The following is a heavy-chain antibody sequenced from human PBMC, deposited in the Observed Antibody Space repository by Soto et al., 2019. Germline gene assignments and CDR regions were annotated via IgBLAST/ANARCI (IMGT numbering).Heavy chain of an antibody. CDR3: AKGRYYDFWSGYYQNYGMDV. D-gene: IGHD3-3*01. V-gene: IGHV3-23*01. J-gene: IGHJ6*02. CDR1: GFTFSSYA. Sequence: GGSLRLSCAASGFTFSSYAMSWVRQAPGKGLEWVSAISGSGGSTYYADSVKGRFTISRDNSKNTLYLQMNSLRAEDTAVYYCAKGRYYDFWSGYYQNYGMDVWGQGTTVTVSS. CDR2: ISGSGGST.